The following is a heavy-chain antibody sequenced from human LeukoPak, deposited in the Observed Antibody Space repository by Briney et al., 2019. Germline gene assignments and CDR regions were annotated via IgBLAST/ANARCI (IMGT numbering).Heavy chain of an antibody. CDR1: GGSISSGGYY. V-gene: IGHV4-30-2*01. Sequence: SQTLSLTCTVSGGSISSGGYYWSWIRQPPGKGLEWIGYIYHSGSTYYNPSLKSRVTISVDRSKNQFSLKLSSVTAADTAVYYCARLVTSPWYFDLWGRGTLVTVSS. CDR2: IYHSGST. CDR3: ARLVTSPWYFDL. J-gene: IGHJ2*01. D-gene: IGHD4-11*01.